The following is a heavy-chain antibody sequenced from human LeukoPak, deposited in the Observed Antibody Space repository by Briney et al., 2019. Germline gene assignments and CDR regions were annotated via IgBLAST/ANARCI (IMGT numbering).Heavy chain of an antibody. D-gene: IGHD4-11*01. CDR1: GFTFSDYA. CDR2: FKTNSGQV. V-gene: IGHV3-23*01. J-gene: IGHJ4*02. CDR3: ARSVPDYTRFDY. Sequence: PGGFLRLSCVASGFTFSDYAMNWVRQAPGKGLEWVSTFKTNSGQVYYAESVRGRFTISRVNSKNTVYLEMSSLRAEDTALYFCARSVPDYTRFDYWGQGALVTVSS.